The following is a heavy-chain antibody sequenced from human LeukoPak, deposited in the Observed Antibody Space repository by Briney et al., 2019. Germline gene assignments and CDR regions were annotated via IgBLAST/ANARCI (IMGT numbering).Heavy chain of an antibody. J-gene: IGHJ4*02. CDR3: ARSPEVPPGQQLVRVASFDY. V-gene: IGHV1-2*02. CDR1: GYTFTGYY. CDR2: INPNSGGT. Sequence: GASVKVSCKASGYTFTGYYMHWVRQAPGQGLEWMGWINPNSGGTKYAQKFQGRVTMTRDTSISTAYMEVSRLRSDDTAVYYCARSPEVPPGQQLVRVASFDYWGQGTLVTVSS. D-gene: IGHD6-13*01.